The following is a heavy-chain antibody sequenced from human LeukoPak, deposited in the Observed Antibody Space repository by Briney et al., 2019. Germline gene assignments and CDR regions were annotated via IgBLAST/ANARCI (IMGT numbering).Heavy chain of an antibody. V-gene: IGHV4-59*01. D-gene: IGHD3-10*01. CDR2: IYYSGST. CDR3: ARDLIDVVRGESWFDP. J-gene: IGHJ5*02. CDR1: GGSISSYY. Sequence: SETLSLTCTVSGGSISSYYWSWIRQPPGKGLEWIGYIYYSGSTNYNPSLKSRVTISVDTSKNQFSLKLSSVTAADTAVYYCARDLIDVVRGESWFDPWGQGTLVTVSS.